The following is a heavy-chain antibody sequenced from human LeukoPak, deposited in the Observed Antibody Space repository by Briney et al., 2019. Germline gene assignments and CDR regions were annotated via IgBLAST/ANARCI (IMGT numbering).Heavy chain of an antibody. Sequence: ASVKVSCKTSGYTXIGYYMHWVRQAPGQGLEWMGWINPNSGGTSYAQKFQGRVTMTRDTSISTAYMELSRLRSDDTAEYYCARGPTWFDYWGQGTLVTVSS. V-gene: IGHV1-2*02. D-gene: IGHD3-16*01. CDR3: ARGPTWFDY. CDR1: GYTXIGYY. CDR2: INPNSGGT. J-gene: IGHJ4*02.